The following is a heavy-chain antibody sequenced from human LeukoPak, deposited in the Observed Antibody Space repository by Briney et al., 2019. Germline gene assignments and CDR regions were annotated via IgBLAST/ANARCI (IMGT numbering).Heavy chain of an antibody. V-gene: IGHV3-74*01. Sequence: PGGSLRLSCAASGFTFNSYWMHWVRQAPGKGLVWVSRIDGDDSRTNYADSVKGRFTISRDNARNTLYLQMNSLRAEDTAVYYCAREGYSSGCDYWGQGTLVTVSS. CDR3: AREGYSSGCDY. D-gene: IGHD6-19*01. J-gene: IGHJ4*02. CDR1: GFTFNSYW. CDR2: IDGDDSRT.